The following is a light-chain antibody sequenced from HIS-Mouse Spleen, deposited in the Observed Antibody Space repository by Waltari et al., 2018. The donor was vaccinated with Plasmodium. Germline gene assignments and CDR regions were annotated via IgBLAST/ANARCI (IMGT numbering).Light chain of an antibody. J-gene: IGKJ3*01. V-gene: IGKV3-15*01. CDR2: GAS. CDR1: QSGSSN. CDR3: QQYNNWSFT. Sequence: EIVMQQSAATLSVSPGERATLSCRASQSGSSNLAWYQQKPDQAPRLLIYGASTRATGIPARFSGSGSGTEFTLTISSLQSEDFAVYYCQQYNNWSFTFGPGTKVDIK.